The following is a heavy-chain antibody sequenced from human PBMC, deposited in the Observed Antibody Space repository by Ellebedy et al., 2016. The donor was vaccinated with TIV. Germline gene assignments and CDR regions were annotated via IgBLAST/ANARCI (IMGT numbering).Heavy chain of an antibody. J-gene: IGHJ6*02. CDR2: IDPTDSYT. CDR1: GYSFTNYW. V-gene: IGHV5-10-1*01. D-gene: IGHD3-10*01. CDR3: ARESGGPYGMDV. Sequence: GESLKISCKGSGYSFTNYWISWVRQMPGKGLEWMGRIDPTDSYTNYSPSFQGHVTISADKSISTAYLQWSSLKASDTAMYYCARESGGPYGMDVWGQGTTVTVSS.